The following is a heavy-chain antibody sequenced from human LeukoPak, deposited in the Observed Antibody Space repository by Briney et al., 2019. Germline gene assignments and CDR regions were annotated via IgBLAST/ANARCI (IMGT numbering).Heavy chain of an antibody. CDR2: IIPIFGTA. D-gene: IGHD4-17*01. V-gene: IGHV1-69*13. CDR3: ARELLDDYGDSKNWFDP. J-gene: IGHJ5*02. CDR1: GDTFSSYA. Sequence: GASVRLSCKASGDTFSSYAISWVRQAPGQGLEWMGGIIPIFGTANYAQKFQGRVTITADESTSTAYMELSSLRSEDTAVYYCARELLDDYGDSKNWFDPWGQGTLVTVSS.